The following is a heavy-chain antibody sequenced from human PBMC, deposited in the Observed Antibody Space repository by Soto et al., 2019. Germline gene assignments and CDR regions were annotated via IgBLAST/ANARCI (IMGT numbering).Heavy chain of an antibody. CDR1: CGSIYTNDYY. J-gene: IGHJ4*02. Sequence: SETLSLTCTVSCGSIYTNDYYWGWIRQPPGRCLEWIGNIDYNGVTYYSRSLKSRVSISRDTSKNQFSLSLTSVTAADTALYQRGKVFVGATAQTEPDSWGQGTLVTLSS. CDR3: GKVFVGATAQTEPDS. D-gene: IGHD2-15*01. V-gene: IGHV4-39*01. CDR2: IDYNGVT.